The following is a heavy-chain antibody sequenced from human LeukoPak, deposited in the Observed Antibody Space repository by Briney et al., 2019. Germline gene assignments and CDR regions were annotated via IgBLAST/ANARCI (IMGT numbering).Heavy chain of an antibody. J-gene: IGHJ3*02. CDR2: IYSGGST. CDR1: GFTVGSNY. V-gene: IGHV3-53*01. Sequence: GGSLRLSCAACGFTVGSNYMSWVRQAPGKGLEWVSVIYSGGSTYYADSVKGRFTISRDNSKNTLYLQMNSLRAEDTAVYYCARDSPRGAFDIWGQGTMVTVSS. CDR3: ARDSPRGAFDI.